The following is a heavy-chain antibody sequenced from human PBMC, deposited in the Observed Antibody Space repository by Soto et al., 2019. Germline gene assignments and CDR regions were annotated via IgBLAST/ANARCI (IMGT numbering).Heavy chain of an antibody. CDR1: GGTFSSYA. Sequence: WASVKVSCKASGGTFSSYAISWVRQAPGQGLEWMGGIIPIFGTANYAQKFQGRVTITADESTSTAYMELSSLRSEDTAVYYCAREIFGVAELDYWGQGTLVTVSS. J-gene: IGHJ4*02. D-gene: IGHD3-3*01. CDR3: AREIFGVAELDY. CDR2: IIPIFGTA. V-gene: IGHV1-69*13.